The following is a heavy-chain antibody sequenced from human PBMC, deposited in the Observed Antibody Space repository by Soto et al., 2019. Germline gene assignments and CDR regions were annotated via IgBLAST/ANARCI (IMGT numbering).Heavy chain of an antibody. CDR2: ISSSSSYI. CDR1: GFTFSSYS. J-gene: IGHJ5*02. CDR3: ARDGDCSGGSCYSAGWFDP. Sequence: GGSLRLSCAASGFTFSSYSMNWVRQAPGKGLEWVSSISSSSSYIYYADSVKGRFTISRDNAKNSLYLQMNSLRAEDTAVYYCARDGDCSGGSCYSAGWFDPWGQGTLVTVSS. D-gene: IGHD2-15*01. V-gene: IGHV3-21*01.